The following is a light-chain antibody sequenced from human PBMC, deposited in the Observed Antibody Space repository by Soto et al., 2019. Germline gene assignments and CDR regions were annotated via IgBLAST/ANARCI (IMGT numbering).Light chain of an antibody. J-gene: IGKJ5*01. V-gene: IGKV3-20*01. CDR3: QHYGSSPPIT. CDR2: GAS. Sequence: EVVLTQSPGTLSLSPGERATLSCRACQTVSSNHLIWYQQKPGQAPTLLIYGASSRATGIPDRFSGSASGTDFTLTISKLEPEDFAVYYCQHYGSSPPITFGQGTRLEIK. CDR1: QTVSSNH.